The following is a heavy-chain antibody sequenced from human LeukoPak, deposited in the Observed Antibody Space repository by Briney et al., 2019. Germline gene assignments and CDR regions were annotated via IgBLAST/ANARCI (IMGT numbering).Heavy chain of an antibody. V-gene: IGHV3-23*01. CDR1: GFTFSSYA. D-gene: IGHD6-19*01. CDR3: ARRGSSGWYDY. Sequence: GGSLRLSCAASGFTFSSYAMSWVRQAPGKGLECVSAISGGGPVTYYTDSVKGRFTISRDNSKNTLYLEMNNLRAEDTAVYYCARRGSSGWYDYWGQGTLVTVSS. CDR2: ISGGGPVT. J-gene: IGHJ4*02.